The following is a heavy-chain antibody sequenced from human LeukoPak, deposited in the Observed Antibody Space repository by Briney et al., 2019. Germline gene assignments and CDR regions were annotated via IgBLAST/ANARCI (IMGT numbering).Heavy chain of an antibody. CDR3: VKGIYYDILTGANWFDP. J-gene: IGHJ5*02. V-gene: IGHV3-64D*06. D-gene: IGHD3-9*01. CDR1: GFTFSTYA. Sequence: GVSLRLSCSASGFTFSTYAMHWVRQAPGKGLEHVSAIIGNGGNTYYADSVKGRFTISRDNSKNTLYLQMSSLRAEDTAVYYCVKGIYYDILTGANWFDPWGQGTLVTVSS. CDR2: IIGNGGNT.